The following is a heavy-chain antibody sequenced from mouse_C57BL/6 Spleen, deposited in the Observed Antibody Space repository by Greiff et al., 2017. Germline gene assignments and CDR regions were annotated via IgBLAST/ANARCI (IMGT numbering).Heavy chain of an antibody. D-gene: IGHD1-1*01. Sequence: VQLQQPGAELVMPGASVKLSCKASGYTFTSYWMHWVKQRPGQGLEWIGEIDPSDSYTNYNQKFKGKSTLTVDKSSSTAYMQLSSLTSEDSAVYYCARWDYGSSSWYFDVWGTGTTVTVSS. CDR2: IDPSDSYT. V-gene: IGHV1-69*01. J-gene: IGHJ1*03. CDR3: ARWDYGSSSWYFDV. CDR1: GYTFTSYW.